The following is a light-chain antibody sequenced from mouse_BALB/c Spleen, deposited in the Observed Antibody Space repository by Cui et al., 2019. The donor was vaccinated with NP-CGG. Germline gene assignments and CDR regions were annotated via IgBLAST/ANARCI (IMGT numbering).Light chain of an antibody. CDR3: ALWYSNHWV. Sequence: QAVVTQASALTTSPGETVTLTCRSSTGAVTTSNYANWVQEKPDHLFTGLIGGTNNRAPGVPARFSGSLIGDKAALTITGAQPEDEAIYFCALWYSNHWVFGGGTKLTVL. J-gene: IGLJ1*01. CDR2: GTN. CDR1: TGAVTTSNY. V-gene: IGLV1*01.